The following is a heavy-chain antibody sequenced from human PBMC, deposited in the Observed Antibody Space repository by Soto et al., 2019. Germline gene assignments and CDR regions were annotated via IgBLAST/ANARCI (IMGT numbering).Heavy chain of an antibody. CDR1: GFTFSDYS. Sequence: AGRSLRLACAASGFTFSDYSVNCVRQAPGEGLDGVSFFSSSTSYIYYADSVRGRFTISRDNAKNSVYLQMNSLRAEDTAVYYCARVSDDIVLTSEPWRQGALVNASS. J-gene: IGHJ4*02. D-gene: IGHD2-8*01. CDR2: FSSSTSYI. V-gene: IGHV3-21*01. CDR3: ARVSDDIVLTSEP.